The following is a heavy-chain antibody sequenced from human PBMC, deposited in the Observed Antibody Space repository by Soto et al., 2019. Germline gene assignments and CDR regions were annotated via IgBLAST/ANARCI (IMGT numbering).Heavy chain of an antibody. V-gene: IGHV3-30*18. CDR2: ISYDGSNK. CDR3: AKDRYCSGGTCLNFYGMDV. Sequence: LRLSCAASGFTFSSYGIQWVRQAPGKGLEWVAVISYDGSNKYYADSVKGRFTISRDNSKNTLYLQMNSLRTEDTAMYYCAKDRYCSGGTCLNFYGMDVWGQGTTVTVSS. D-gene: IGHD2-15*01. J-gene: IGHJ6*02. CDR1: GFTFSSYG.